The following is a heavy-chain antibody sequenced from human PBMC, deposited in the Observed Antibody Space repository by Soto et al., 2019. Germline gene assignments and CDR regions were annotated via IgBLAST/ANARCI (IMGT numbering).Heavy chain of an antibody. V-gene: IGHV4-34*01. J-gene: IGHJ4*02. CDR3: ARGTDYYDSSGYYYFDY. D-gene: IGHD3-22*01. CDR2: INHSGST. CDR1: GGSFSGYY. Sequence: SETLSLTGAVYGGSFSGYYWSWIRQPPGKGLEWIGEINHSGSTNYNPSLKSRVTISVDTSKNQFSLKLSSVTAADTAVYYCARGTDYYDSSGYYYFDYWGQGTLVTVSS.